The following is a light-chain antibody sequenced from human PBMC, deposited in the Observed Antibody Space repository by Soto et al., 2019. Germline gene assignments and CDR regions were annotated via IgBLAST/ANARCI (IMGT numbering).Light chain of an antibody. CDR2: DVS. V-gene: IGLV2-14*01. CDR1: SSDVGSNNY. CDR3: SSYTSSSTFYV. Sequence: QSVLTQPASVSGSPGQSITISCTGTSSDVGSNNYVSWYQQHPGKASKLIIYDVSNRPSGVSNFFSGSKFGNTASLTISGLQAEDEADYYCSSYTSSSTFYVFGTGTKVTVL. J-gene: IGLJ1*01.